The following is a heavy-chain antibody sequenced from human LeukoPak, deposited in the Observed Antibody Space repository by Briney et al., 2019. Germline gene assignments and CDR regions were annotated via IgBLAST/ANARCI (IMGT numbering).Heavy chain of an antibody. D-gene: IGHD6-19*01. V-gene: IGHV3-23*01. J-gene: IGHJ5*01. Sequence: GVPLRLSCEASGFAFSFFAMSWLRQAPGKGLEWVSTINANSGIRSYVACVRGRFTISRDNSKNTLYLQPNTLRADDTAVYYCAKPISGGLAVTADWFAPWGQGTLV. CDR1: GFAFSFFA. CDR3: AKPISGGLAVTADWFAP. CDR2: INANSGIR.